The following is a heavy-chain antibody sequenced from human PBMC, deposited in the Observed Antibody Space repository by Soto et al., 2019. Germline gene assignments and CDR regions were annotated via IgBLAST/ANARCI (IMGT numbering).Heavy chain of an antibody. D-gene: IGHD6-19*01. J-gene: IGHJ4*02. Sequence: GSLRLSCRASGFTFSSYAMNWVRQAPGKGLGWVSVISGSDGSTYYADSVKGRFTISRDNSKNTLYLQMNSLRAEDTAVYYCASRTSGWYFDYWGQGTLVTVS. CDR1: GFTFSSYA. V-gene: IGHV3-23*01. CDR3: ASRTSGWYFDY. CDR2: ISGSDGST.